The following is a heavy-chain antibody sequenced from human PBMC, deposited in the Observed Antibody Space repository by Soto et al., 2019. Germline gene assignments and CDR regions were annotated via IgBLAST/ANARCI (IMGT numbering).Heavy chain of an antibody. CDR2: IRSKSNNYAT. Sequence: GGSLRLSCAASGFNFSVSGVHWVRQVSGKGLEWVGRIRSKSNNYATVYAASVKGRFTISRDDSKNTAYLQMNSLKTEDTAVYYCTRTDLTSGNWFPWFDPWGQGTLVTVSS. J-gene: IGHJ5*02. D-gene: IGHD6-13*01. CDR1: GFNFSVSG. V-gene: IGHV3-73*01. CDR3: TRTDLTSGNWFPWFDP.